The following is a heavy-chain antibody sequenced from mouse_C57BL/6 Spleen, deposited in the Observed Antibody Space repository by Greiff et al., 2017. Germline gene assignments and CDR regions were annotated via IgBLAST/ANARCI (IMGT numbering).Heavy chain of an antibody. D-gene: IGHD2-2*01. V-gene: IGHV1-81*01. J-gene: IGHJ4*01. CDR3: ARHYGYDGDYYAMDY. Sequence: VQLVESGAELARPGASVKLSCKASGYTFTSYGISWVKQRTGQGLEWIGEIYPRSGNTYYNEKFKGKATLTADKSSSTAYMELRSLTSEDSAVYFCARHYGYDGDYYAMDYWGQGTLVTVSS. CDR1: GYTFTSYG. CDR2: IYPRSGNT.